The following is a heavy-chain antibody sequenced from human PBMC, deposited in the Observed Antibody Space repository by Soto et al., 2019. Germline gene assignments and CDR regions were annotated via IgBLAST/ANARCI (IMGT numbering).Heavy chain of an antibody. CDR2: IWYDGSNK. CDR1: GFTFSSYG. CDR3: ERDDSSGWVDY. J-gene: IGHJ4*02. Sequence: GGSLRLSCAASGFTFSSYGMHWVRQAPGKGLEWVAVIWYDGSNKYYADSVKGRFTISRDNSKNTLYLQMNSLRAEDTAVYYCERDDSSGWVDYWGQGTLVTVSS. D-gene: IGHD6-19*01. V-gene: IGHV3-33*01.